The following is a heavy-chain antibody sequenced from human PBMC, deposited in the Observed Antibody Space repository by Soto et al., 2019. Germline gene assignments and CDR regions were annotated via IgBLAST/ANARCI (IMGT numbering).Heavy chain of an antibody. J-gene: IGHJ6*02. CDR1: GFAFSNSA. V-gene: IGHV3-23*01. Sequence: AGGSLRLSCAASGFAFSNSAMSWVRQAPGKGLEWVSHINSGGGNTYYADSVKGRVTISRDNSKNMLYLRLNNVRAEDTAVYYCARDHLILPAHDFFYGSDVWGRGATVTVSS. D-gene: IGHD2-21*02. CDR2: INSGGGNT. CDR3: ARDHLILPAHDFFYGSDV.